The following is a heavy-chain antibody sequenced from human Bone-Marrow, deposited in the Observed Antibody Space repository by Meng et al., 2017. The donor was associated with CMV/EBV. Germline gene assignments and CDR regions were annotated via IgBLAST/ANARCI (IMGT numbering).Heavy chain of an antibody. J-gene: IGHJ4*02. CDR3: ARASTYGGFDY. V-gene: IGHV3-21*01. Sequence: GESLKICCAASGFTFSSYSMNWVRQAPGEGLEWVSSISSSSSYIYYADSVKGRFTISRNNAKNSLYLQMNSLRAEDTAVYYGARASTYGGFDYWGQGTLVTVSS. CDR2: ISSSSSYI. CDR1: GFTFSSYS. D-gene: IGHD4-17*01.